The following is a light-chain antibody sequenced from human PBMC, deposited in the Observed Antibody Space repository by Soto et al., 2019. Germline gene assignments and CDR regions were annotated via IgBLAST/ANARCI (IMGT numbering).Light chain of an antibody. Sequence: QSVLTQPPSASGTPGQRVTISCSGSTSNMGSNTANWDQQLPGTAPKLLIYNNNRRPSRVPDRFSGSKSGTSASLAISGLQSEDEADYYCAAWDDTLNASVFGTGTKLTVL. CDR1: TSNMGSNT. CDR2: NNN. CDR3: AAWDDTLNASV. V-gene: IGLV1-44*01. J-gene: IGLJ1*01.